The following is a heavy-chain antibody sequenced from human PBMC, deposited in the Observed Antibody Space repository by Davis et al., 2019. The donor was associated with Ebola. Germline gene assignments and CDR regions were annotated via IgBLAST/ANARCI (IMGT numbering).Heavy chain of an antibody. V-gene: IGHV4-34*01. CDR2: INHSGST. CDR1: GGSFSGYY. CDR3: ARVGYYYDSSGYYPGGFDY. J-gene: IGHJ4*02. D-gene: IGHD3-22*01. Sequence: SETLSLTCAVYGGSFSGYYWSWIRQPPGKGLEWIGEINHSGSTNYKPSLKSRVTISVDTSKNQFSLKLSSVTAADTAVYYCARVGYYYDSSGYYPGGFDYWGQGTLVTVSS.